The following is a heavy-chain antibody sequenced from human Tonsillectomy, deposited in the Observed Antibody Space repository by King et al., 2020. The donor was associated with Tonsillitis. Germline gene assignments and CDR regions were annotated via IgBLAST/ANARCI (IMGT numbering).Heavy chain of an antibody. CDR2: ISYDGTKK. CDR3: ARENDYGDLGAFDL. CDR1: GFTFSNYA. J-gene: IGHJ3*01. V-gene: IGHV3-30-3*01. D-gene: IGHD4-17*01. Sequence: QLVQSGGGVVQPGRSLRLSCAASGFTFSNYAIHWVRQAPGKGLEWVAVISYDGTKKYYADSVKGRITSSRDNSKNTLYLQMNSLRAEDTAVYYCARENDYGDLGAFDLWGQGTMVTVSS.